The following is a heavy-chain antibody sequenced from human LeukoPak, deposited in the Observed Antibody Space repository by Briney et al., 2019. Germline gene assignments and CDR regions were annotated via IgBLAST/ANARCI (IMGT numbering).Heavy chain of an antibody. J-gene: IGHJ4*02. D-gene: IGHD1-26*01. CDR1: EFTFSSYW. CDR2: IKPDGSER. V-gene: IGHV3-7*05. Sequence: GGSLRLSCAASEFTFSSYWMSWVRQAPGKGLEWVANIKPDGSERKYVDSVKGRFTISRDNAKNSLYLQMDSLRAEDTAVYYCAKRSGNCCYFDSWGQGTLVTVSS. CDR3: AKRSGNCCYFDS.